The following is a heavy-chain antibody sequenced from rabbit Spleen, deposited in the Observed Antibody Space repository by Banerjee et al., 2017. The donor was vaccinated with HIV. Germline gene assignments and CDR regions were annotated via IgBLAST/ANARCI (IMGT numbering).Heavy chain of an antibody. Sequence: QEQLVESGGGLVTPGGSLTLSCKASGIAFSTYGISWVRQAPGKGLEWIAYIYPDYGSTNYASWVNGRFTISLDNAQNTVFLQMTSLTAADTATYFCARDQYTSSRGYFNLWGPGTLVTVS. CDR1: GIAFSTYG. V-gene: IGHV1S47*01. D-gene: IGHD1-1*01. J-gene: IGHJ4*01. CDR2: IYPDYGST. CDR3: ARDQYTSSRGYFNL.